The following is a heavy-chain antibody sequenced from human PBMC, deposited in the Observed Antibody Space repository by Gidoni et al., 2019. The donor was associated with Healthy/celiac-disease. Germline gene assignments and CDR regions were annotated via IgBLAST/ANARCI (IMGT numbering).Heavy chain of an antibody. CDR1: GFTVSSNY. J-gene: IGHJ6*02. CDR3: GAPVYYYYGMDV. Sequence: EVQLVESGGGLVQPGGSLRLSGASSGFTVSSNYMSWVRQAPGKGLEWFSVIYSGGSTYYADSVKGRFTISRHNSKNTLYLQLNSLRAEDTAVYYCGAPVYYYYGMDVWGQGTTVTVSS. CDR2: IYSGGST. V-gene: IGHV3-53*04.